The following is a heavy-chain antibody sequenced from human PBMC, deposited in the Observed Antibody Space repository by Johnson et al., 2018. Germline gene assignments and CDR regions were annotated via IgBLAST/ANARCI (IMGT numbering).Heavy chain of an antibody. CDR3: AKGAMQWLVLDENWVDP. V-gene: IGHV3-23*04. CDR2: ISGSGGST. J-gene: IGHJ5*02. D-gene: IGHD6-19*01. CDR1: GFTFSNSD. Sequence: VQLVQSGGGLVQPGGSLRLSCAASGFTFSNSDMNWVRQAPGKGLEWVSAISGSGGSTYYADSVKGRFTISRDNSKNTLYLQMNSLRAEDTAVYHCAKGAMQWLVLDENWVDPWGQGTLVTVSS.